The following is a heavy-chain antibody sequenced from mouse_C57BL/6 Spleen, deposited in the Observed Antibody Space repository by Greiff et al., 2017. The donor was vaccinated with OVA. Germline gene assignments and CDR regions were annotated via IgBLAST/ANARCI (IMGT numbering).Heavy chain of an antibody. CDR1: GYAFSSYW. V-gene: IGHV1-80*01. D-gene: IGHD1-1*01. CDR2: IYPGDGDT. CDR3: ARRGTTVDFDY. J-gene: IGHJ2*01. Sequence: QVQLQQSGAELVKPGASVKISCKASGYAFSSYWMNWVKQRPGKGLEWIGQIYPGDGDTNYNGKFKGKATLTADKSSSTAYMQLSSLTSEDSAVYFCARRGTTVDFDYWGKGTTLTVSS.